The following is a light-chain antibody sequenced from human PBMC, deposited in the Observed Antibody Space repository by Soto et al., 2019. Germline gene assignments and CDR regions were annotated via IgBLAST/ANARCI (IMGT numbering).Light chain of an antibody. CDR3: QQSYSTPRRT. J-gene: IGKJ1*01. CDR2: AAS. CDR1: QSISSY. V-gene: IGKV1-39*01. Sequence: DIQMTQSPSSLSASVGDRVTITCRASQSISSYLNWYQQKPGKAPKLLIYAASSLQSGVPSRFSGRGSGTDFTLTISSLQPEDFATYYCQQSYSTPRRTFGQGTKVEIK.